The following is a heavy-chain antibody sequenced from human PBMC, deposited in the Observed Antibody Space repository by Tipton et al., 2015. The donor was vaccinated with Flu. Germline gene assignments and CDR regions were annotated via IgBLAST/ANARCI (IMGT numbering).Heavy chain of an antibody. V-gene: IGHV3-48*04. CDR3: ARDLRATLVFDY. CDR2: ISSSSTI. CDR1: GFTFSSYS. D-gene: IGHD1-26*01. J-gene: IGHJ4*02. Sequence: SLRLSCAASGFTFSSYSMNWVRQAPGKGLEWVSYISSSSTIYYADSVKGRFTISRDNAKNSLYLQMNSLRAEDTAVYYCARDLRATLVFDYWGQGTLVTVSS.